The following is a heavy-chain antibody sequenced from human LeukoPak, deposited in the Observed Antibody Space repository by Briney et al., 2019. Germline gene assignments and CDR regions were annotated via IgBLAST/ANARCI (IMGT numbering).Heavy chain of an antibody. CDR3: ARHAGGIAAAGTRPFDY. V-gene: IGHV4-39*01. CDR1: GASFSSSTYY. Sequence: SETLSLTCTVSGASFSSSTYYWGWIRRPPGKGLEWLGSIYYSGSTYYNPSLKSRVTMSVDTSKNQFSLKLSSVTAADTAVYYCARHAGGIAAAGTRPFDYWGQGTLVTVSS. J-gene: IGHJ4*02. D-gene: IGHD6-13*01. CDR2: IYYSGST.